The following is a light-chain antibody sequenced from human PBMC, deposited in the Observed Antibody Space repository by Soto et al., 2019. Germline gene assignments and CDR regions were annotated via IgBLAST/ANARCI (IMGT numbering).Light chain of an antibody. CDR1: QSVSSL. CDR3: QQYKSDPYT. J-gene: IGKJ2*01. V-gene: IGKV1-5*01. CDR2: DAS. Sequence: DIQMTQSPSTLSASVGDRVTITCRASQSVSSLLAWYQQKPGKAPKLVIYDASSSGSGVPSRFSGSGSGTDFTLSISSLQPDDFATYYCQQYKSDPYTFGQGTKLEIK.